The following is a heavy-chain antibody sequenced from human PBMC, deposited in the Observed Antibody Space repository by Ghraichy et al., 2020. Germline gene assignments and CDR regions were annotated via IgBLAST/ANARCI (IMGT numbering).Heavy chain of an antibody. CDR1: GGSISSSNW. Sequence: SETLSLTCAVSGGSISSSNWWSWVRQPPGKGLEWIGEIYHSGSTNYNPSLKSRVTISVDKSKNQFSLKLSSVTAADTAVYYCARAPGDSSGYHSYYYYGMDVWGQGTTVTVSS. CDR3: ARAPGDSSGYHSYYYYGMDV. CDR2: IYHSGST. D-gene: IGHD3-22*01. J-gene: IGHJ6*02. V-gene: IGHV4-4*02.